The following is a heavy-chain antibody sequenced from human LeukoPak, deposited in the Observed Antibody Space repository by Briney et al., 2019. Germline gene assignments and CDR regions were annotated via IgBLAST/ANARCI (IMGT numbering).Heavy chain of an antibody. CDR1: GFTFSGSA. CDR2: IRSEANSYAT. V-gene: IGHV3-73*01. CDR3: TRPAKRYCSGGSCYQELDY. J-gene: IGHJ4*02. D-gene: IGHD2-15*01. Sequence: PGGSLRLSCAASGFTFSGSAMHWVRQASGKGLEWVGRIRSEANSYATAYAASVKGRFTISRDDSKNTAYLQMNSLKTEDTAVYYCTRPAKRYCSGGSCYQELDYWGQGTLVTVSS.